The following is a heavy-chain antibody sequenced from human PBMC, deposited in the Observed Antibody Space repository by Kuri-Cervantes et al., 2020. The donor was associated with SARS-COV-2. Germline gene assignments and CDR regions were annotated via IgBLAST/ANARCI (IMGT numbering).Heavy chain of an antibody. CDR3: AREGYYYDSTEANREGINAFDI. D-gene: IGHD3-22*01. CDR1: GFTFNSYF. CDR2: ISYDGSNK. V-gene: IGHV3-30-3*01. J-gene: IGHJ3*02. Sequence: GESLKISCAASGFTFNSYFMSWLRQAPGKGLEWVAVISYDGSNKYYADSVKGRFTISRDNSKNTLYLQMNSLRAEDTAVYYCAREGYYYDSTEANREGINAFDIWGQGTMVTVSS.